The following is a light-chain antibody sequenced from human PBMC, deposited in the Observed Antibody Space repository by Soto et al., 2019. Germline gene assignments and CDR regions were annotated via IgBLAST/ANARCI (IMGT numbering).Light chain of an antibody. J-gene: IGLJ2*01. CDR3: ALWDDRLSGMV. CDR1: SSNIETNT. Sequence: QSVLTQPPSASGTPGQRVTISCSGSSSNIETNTVDWYQHLPGTAPKVLIFNNNQRPSGVPDRFSGSKSGTSASLAISGLQSEDEADYDCALWDDRLSGMVFGGGTQLTVL. CDR2: NNN. V-gene: IGLV1-44*01.